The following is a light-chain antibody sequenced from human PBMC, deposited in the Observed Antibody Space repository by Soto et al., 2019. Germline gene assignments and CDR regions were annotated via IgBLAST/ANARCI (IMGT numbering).Light chain of an antibody. CDR3: QHYNCYSEA. J-gene: IGKJ1*01. Sequence: DIQMSQSPSTLSASVGDRVTITCRASRSLTRWLAWYQQKPGKAPKLLIYKASTLKSGVPSRFSGSGSGTECTLTISSLQPDDFATYYCQHYNCYSEAFGQGTKVDIK. CDR1: RSLTRW. V-gene: IGKV1-5*03. CDR2: KAS.